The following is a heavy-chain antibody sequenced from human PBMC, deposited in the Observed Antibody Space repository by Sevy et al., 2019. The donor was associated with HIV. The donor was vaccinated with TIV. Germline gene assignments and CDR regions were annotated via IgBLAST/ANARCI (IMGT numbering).Heavy chain of an antibody. Sequence: GESLKISCKGSGYTFSNYWIGWVRQMPGKGLEWMGVIYPADSDTRYSPSFQGQVTISADKSSSTAYLQWSSLKASVTAIYYCARYPIVVVPAAEYYFDYWGQGTLVTVSS. V-gene: IGHV5-51*01. J-gene: IGHJ4*02. CDR1: GYTFSNYW. D-gene: IGHD2-2*01. CDR3: ARYPIVVVPAAEYYFDY. CDR2: IYPADSDT.